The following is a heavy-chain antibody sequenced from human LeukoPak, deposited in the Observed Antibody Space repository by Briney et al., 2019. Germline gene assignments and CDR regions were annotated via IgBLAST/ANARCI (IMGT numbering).Heavy chain of an antibody. Sequence: ASVKVSCKASGYTFTSYDINWVRQATGQGLEWMGWMNPNSGNTGYAQKFQGRVTMTRNTSISTAYMELSSLRSGDTAVYYCARTNIVATIYHYWGQGTLVTVSS. CDR3: ARTNIVATIYHY. CDR1: GYTFTSYD. CDR2: MNPNSGNT. J-gene: IGHJ4*02. D-gene: IGHD5-12*01. V-gene: IGHV1-8*01.